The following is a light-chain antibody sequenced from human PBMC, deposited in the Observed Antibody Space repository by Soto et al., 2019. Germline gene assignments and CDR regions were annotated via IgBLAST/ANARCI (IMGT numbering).Light chain of an antibody. Sequence: QSALTQPRSVSGSPGQSVTISCTGSSSDVGGYDYISWYQQYPGKAPKVLIYEVIKRPSGVPDRFSGSKAGNTASLTISGLQPEDEADYYCCSYAGGAYASRIFGGGTKVTVL. J-gene: IGLJ2*01. V-gene: IGLV2-11*01. CDR1: SSDVGGYDY. CDR2: EVI. CDR3: CSYAGGAYASRI.